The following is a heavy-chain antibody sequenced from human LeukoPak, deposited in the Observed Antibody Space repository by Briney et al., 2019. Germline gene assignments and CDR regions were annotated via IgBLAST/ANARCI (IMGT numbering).Heavy chain of an antibody. D-gene: IGHD5-18*01. V-gene: IGHV3-7*01. Sequence: GRSLRLSCAASGFTFSSYSMNWVRQAPGKGLEWVANIKHDGSEKYYVDSVKGRFTISRDNAKNSLYLQMNSLRAEDTAVYYCARDPTRGYSYGYEDYWGQGTLVTVSS. CDR1: GFTFSSYS. CDR2: IKHDGSEK. J-gene: IGHJ4*02. CDR3: ARDPTRGYSYGYEDY.